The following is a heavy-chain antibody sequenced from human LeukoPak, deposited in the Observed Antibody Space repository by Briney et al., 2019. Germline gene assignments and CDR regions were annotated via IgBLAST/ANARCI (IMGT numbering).Heavy chain of an antibody. CDR1: GYTFTSYG. D-gene: IGHD3-10*01. CDR2: INAYNGNT. Sequence: GASVKVSCKASGYTFTSYGISWVRQAPGQGLEWMGWINAYNGNTNYAQKLQGRVTMTTDTSTSTAYMELRSLRSDDTAVYYCARAMPHDYGSGSYYAPGGYWGQGTLVTVSS. V-gene: IGHV1-18*01. J-gene: IGHJ4*02. CDR3: ARAMPHDYGSGSYYAPGGY.